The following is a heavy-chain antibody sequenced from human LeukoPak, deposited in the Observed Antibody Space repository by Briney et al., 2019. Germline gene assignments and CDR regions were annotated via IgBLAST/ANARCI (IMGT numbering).Heavy chain of an antibody. V-gene: IGHV4-59*01. D-gene: IGHD5-12*01. CDR3: ARGNSGYDYAFDI. Sequence: SETLSLTCTVSGGSISSYYWSWIRQPPGKGLEWIGYISYSGSTDYNPSLKSRVTISLDASKNQFSLRVSSVTSADTAVYYCARGNSGYDYAFDIWGQGTMVTVSS. J-gene: IGHJ3*02. CDR2: ISYSGST. CDR1: GGSISSYY.